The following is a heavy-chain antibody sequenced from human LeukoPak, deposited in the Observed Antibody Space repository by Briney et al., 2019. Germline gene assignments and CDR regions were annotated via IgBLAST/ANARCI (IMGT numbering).Heavy chain of an antibody. V-gene: IGHV3-30*02. CDR1: GFTFSSYG. CDR2: IRYDGSNK. CDR3: AKTRSRNMITFGGVENWFDP. D-gene: IGHD3-16*01. J-gene: IGHJ5*02. Sequence: PGGSLRRSCAASGFTFSSYGMHWVRQAPGKGLEWVAFIRYDGSNKYYADSVKGRFTISRDNSKNTLYLQMNSLRAEDTAVYYCAKTRSRNMITFGGVENWFDPWGQGTLVTVSS.